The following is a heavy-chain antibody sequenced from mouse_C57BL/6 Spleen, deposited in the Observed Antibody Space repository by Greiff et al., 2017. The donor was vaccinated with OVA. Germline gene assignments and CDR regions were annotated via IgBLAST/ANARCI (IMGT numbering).Heavy chain of an antibody. CDR3: ARGDSNYEAWFAY. D-gene: IGHD2-5*01. V-gene: IGHV3-1*01. CDR1: GYSITSGYD. J-gene: IGHJ3*01. CDR2: ISYSGST. Sequence: EVKLVESGPGMVKPSQSLSLTCTVTGYSITSGYDWHWIRHFPGNKLEWMGYISYSGSTNYNPSLKSRISITHDTSKNHFFLKLNSVTTEDTATYYCARGDSNYEAWFAYWGQGTLVTVSA.